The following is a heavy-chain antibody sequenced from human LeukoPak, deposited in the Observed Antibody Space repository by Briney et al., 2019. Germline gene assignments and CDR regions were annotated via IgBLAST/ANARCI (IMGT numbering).Heavy chain of an antibody. CDR1: GYPFTGYY. CDR3: ARLADCSSSSCRSFDY. Sequence: ASVTVSFKSSGYPFTGYYLHWVRQAPGQGVEWMGCINPNSGFTNYAQKFQGRVTMTRDTSISTAYMELSRLRSVDTAVYYCARLADCSSSSCRSFDYWGQGTLVTVSS. V-gene: IGHV1-2*02. D-gene: IGHD2-2*01. CDR2: INPNSGFT. J-gene: IGHJ4*02.